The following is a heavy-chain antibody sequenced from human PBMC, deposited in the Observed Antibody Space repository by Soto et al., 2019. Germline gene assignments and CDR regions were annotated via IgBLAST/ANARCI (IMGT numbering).Heavy chain of an antibody. CDR2: IKSKTDGGTT. D-gene: IGHD2-15*01. CDR3: TTDAAARYCSCVRCCPGDA. Sequence: GGSLRLSCSASGFTFSNAWMSGVRQAPGKGLEWVGRIKSKTDGGTTDYAAPVKGRFTISRDDSKNTLYLQMNSLKTVDTAVYYGTTDAAARYCSCVRCCPGDAWGQGT. J-gene: IGHJ5*02. V-gene: IGHV3-15*01. CDR1: GFTFSNAW.